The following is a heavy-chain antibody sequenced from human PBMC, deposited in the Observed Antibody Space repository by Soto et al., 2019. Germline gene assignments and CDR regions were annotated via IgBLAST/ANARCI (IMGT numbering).Heavy chain of an antibody. J-gene: IGHJ4*01. V-gene: IGHV1-18*01. CDR3: ARDRDSGSYDGSDY. D-gene: IGHD1-26*01. Sequence: ASVKVSCKGSGYGFTTYGITWVRQAPGQGLEWMAWISAHNGNTNYAQKLQGRVTVTRDTSTSTAYMELRSLRSDDTAVYYCARDRDSGSYDGSDYWG. CDR1: GYGFTTYG. CDR2: ISAHNGNT.